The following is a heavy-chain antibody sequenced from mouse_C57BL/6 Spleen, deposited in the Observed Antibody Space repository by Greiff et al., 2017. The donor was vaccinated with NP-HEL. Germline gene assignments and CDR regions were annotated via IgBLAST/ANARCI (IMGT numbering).Heavy chain of an antibody. CDR2: IYPGDGDT. CDR1: GYAFSSSW. V-gene: IGHV1-82*01. CDR3: ARERELWRAMDY. Sequence: VQVVESGPELVKPGASVKISCKASGYAFSSSWMNWVKQRPGKGLEWIGRIYPGDGDTNYNGKFKGKATLTADKSSSTAYMQLSSLTSEDSAVYFCARERELWRAMDYWGQGTSVTVSS. D-gene: IGHD1-1*02. J-gene: IGHJ4*01.